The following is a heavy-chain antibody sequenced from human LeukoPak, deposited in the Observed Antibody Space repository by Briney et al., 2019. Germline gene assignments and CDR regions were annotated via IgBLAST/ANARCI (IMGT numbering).Heavy chain of an antibody. CDR1: GFTFSSYA. D-gene: IGHD6-19*01. CDR2: ISGSRDST. J-gene: IGHJ3*02. Sequence: PGGSLRLSCAASGFTFSSYAMSWVRQAPGKGLEWVSAISGSRDSTDYADSVKGRLTISRDNAKNSLYLQMNSLRAEDTAFYYCAREMYASGWLNAFDIWGQGTMVTVSS. V-gene: IGHV3-23*01. CDR3: AREMYASGWLNAFDI.